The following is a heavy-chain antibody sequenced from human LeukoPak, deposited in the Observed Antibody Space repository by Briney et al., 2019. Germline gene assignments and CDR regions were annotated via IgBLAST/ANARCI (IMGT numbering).Heavy chain of an antibody. CDR3: ASGWYQYYYYYGMDD. CDR2: ISSSSSYT. V-gene: IGHV3-11*06. J-gene: IGHJ6*02. CDR1: GFTFSDYY. D-gene: IGHD2-2*01. Sequence: GGSLRLSCAASGFTFSDYYMSWIRQAPGKGLEWVSYISSSSSYTNYADSVKGRFTISRDNAKNSLYLQMNSLRAEDTAVYYCASGWYQYYYYYGMDDWGQGTTVTVSS.